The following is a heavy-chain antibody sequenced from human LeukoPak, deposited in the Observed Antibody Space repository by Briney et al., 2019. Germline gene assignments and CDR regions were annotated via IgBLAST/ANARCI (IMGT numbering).Heavy chain of an antibody. CDR2: IYSGGST. V-gene: IGHV3-66*01. CDR3: ARDQLDGYYYGMDV. J-gene: IGHJ6*02. D-gene: IGHD1-1*01. CDR1: GFTVSSNY. Sequence: PGGSLRLSCAASGFTVSSNYMSWVRQAPGKGLEWVSVIYSGGSTYYADSVKGRFTISRDNSKNTLYLQMNSLRDEDTAVYYCARDQLDGYYYGMDVWGQGTTVTVSS.